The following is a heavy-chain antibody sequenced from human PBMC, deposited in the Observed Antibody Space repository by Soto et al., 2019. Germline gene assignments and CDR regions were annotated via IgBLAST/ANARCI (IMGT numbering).Heavy chain of an antibody. CDR2: ISSSSSYI. Sequence: GGSLRLSCAASGFTFSSYSMNWVRQAPGKGLEWVSSISSSSSYIYYADSVKGRFTISRDNAKNSLYLQMNSLRAEDTAVYYCARDHAIAGHGGGMDVWGQGTTVTVSS. CDR1: GFTFSSYS. CDR3: ARDHAIAGHGGGMDV. D-gene: IGHD6-13*01. V-gene: IGHV3-21*01. J-gene: IGHJ6*02.